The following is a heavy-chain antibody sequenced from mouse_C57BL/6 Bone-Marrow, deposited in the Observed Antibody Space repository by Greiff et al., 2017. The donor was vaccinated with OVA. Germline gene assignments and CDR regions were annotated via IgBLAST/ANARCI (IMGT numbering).Heavy chain of an antibody. J-gene: IGHJ3*01. Sequence: VKLQESGAELVMPGASVKLSCKASGYTFTSYWMHWVKQRPGQGLEWIGEIDPSDSYTNYNQKFKGKSTLTVDKSSSTAYMQLSSLTSEDSAVYYCARFDYDEGFAYWGQGTLVTVSA. CDR2: IDPSDSYT. CDR1: GYTFTSYW. CDR3: ARFDYDEGFAY. V-gene: IGHV1-69*01. D-gene: IGHD2-4*01.